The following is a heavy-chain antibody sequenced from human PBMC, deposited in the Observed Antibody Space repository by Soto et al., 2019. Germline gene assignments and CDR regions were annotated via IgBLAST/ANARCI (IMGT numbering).Heavy chain of an antibody. CDR3: ARTPLGNWFDP. J-gene: IGHJ5*02. V-gene: IGHV4-59*01. CDR1: GGSISTYY. Sequence: SETLSLTCTVSGGSISTYYWSWIRQPPGKGPEWIGYIYYSGSTSYNPSLKSRVTISVDTSKNQFSMKLRSVTAADTAVYYCARTPLGNWFDPWGQGTLVTVSS. CDR2: IYYSGST. D-gene: IGHD3-16*01.